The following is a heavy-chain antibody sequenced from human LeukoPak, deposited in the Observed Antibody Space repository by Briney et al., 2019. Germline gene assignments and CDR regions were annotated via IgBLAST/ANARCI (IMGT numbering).Heavy chain of an antibody. V-gene: IGHV3-23*01. CDR2: IGGSGDIT. D-gene: IGHD4-17*01. CDR3: ARDIDNGDYVVY. Sequence: PXGSLRLSCAASGFTFSSYAMSWVRQAPGMGLEWVSSIGGSGDITYYADSVKGRFTISRDNSKNTLYLQMNSLRAEDTAVYYCARDIDNGDYVVYWGQGTLVTVSS. J-gene: IGHJ4*02. CDR1: GFTFSSYA.